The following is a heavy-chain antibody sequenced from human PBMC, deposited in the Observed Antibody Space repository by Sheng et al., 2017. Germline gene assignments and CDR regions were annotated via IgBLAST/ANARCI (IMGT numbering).Heavy chain of an antibody. CDR2: IIPIFGTA. V-gene: IGHV1-69*05. D-gene: IGHD2-8*02. J-gene: IGHJ3*02. Sequence: QVQLVQSGAEVKKPGSSVKVSCKASGGTFSSYAISWVRQAPGQGLEWMGGIIPIFGTANYAQKFQGRVTITTDESTSTAYMELSSLRSEDTAVYYCARYCTGGVCSRLAFDIWGQGTMVTVSS. CDR1: GGTFSSYA. CDR3: ARYCTGGVCSRLAFDI.